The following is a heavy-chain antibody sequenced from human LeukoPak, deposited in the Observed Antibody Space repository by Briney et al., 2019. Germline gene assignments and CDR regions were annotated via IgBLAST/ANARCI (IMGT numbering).Heavy chain of an antibody. J-gene: IGHJ5*02. CDR3: AGADLEYSSSFDNWFDP. V-gene: IGHV3-33*01. Sequence: PGRSLRLSCAASGFTFSSYGMHWVRQAPGKGLEWVAVIWYDGSNKYYADSVKGRFTISRDNSKNTLYLQMNSLRAEDTAVYYCAGADLEYSSSFDNWFDPWGQGTLVTVSS. CDR1: GFTFSSYG. CDR2: IWYDGSNK. D-gene: IGHD6-13*01.